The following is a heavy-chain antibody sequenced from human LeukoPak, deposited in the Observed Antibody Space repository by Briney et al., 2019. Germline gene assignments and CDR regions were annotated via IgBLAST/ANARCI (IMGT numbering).Heavy chain of an antibody. CDR3: TTGRDSGEGFDY. V-gene: IGHV3-15*01. CDR1: GFTFSNAW. CDR2: IKSKTDGGTT. Sequence: GGSLRLSCAASGFTFSNAWMSWVRQAPGKGLEWVGRIKSKTDGGTTDYAAPVKGRFTISRDDSKNTLYLQMNSLKTEDTAVYYCTTGRDSGEGFDYWGQGTLVTVSS. D-gene: IGHD2-21*02. J-gene: IGHJ4*02.